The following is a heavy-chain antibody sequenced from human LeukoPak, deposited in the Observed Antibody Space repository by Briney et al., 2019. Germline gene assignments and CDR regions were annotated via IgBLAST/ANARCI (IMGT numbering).Heavy chain of an antibody. D-gene: IGHD3-22*01. CDR2: IIPIFGTA. V-gene: IGHV1-69*05. J-gene: IGHJ5*02. Sequence: SVKVSCKASGGTFSSYAITWVRQAPGQGLEWMGRIIPIFGTANYAQKFQGRVTITTDESTSTAYMELSSLRSEDTAVYYCARGRGKNYYDSSGYYFNWFDPWGQGTLVTVSS. CDR1: GGTFSSYA. CDR3: ARGRGKNYYDSSGYYFNWFDP.